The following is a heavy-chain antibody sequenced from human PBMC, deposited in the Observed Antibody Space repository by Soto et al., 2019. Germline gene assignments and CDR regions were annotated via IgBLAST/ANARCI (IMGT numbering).Heavy chain of an antibody. V-gene: IGHV3-23*01. CDR3: AKDGGSYSIGNWFDP. J-gene: IGHJ5*02. Sequence: GGSLRLSCAASGFTFSSYAMSWVRQAPGKGLEWVSAISGSGGSTYYADSVKGRFTISRDNSKSTLYLQMNSLRAEDTAVYYCAKDGGSYSIGNWFDPWGQGTLVTVSS. CDR1: GFTFSSYA. D-gene: IGHD1-26*01. CDR2: ISGSGGST.